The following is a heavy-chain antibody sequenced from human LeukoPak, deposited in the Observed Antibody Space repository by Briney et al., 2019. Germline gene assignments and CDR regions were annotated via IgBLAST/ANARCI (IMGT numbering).Heavy chain of an antibody. Sequence: PSETLSLTCAVSGGSISSGGYSWSWIRQPPGKGLEWIGYIYYSGSTYYNPSLKSRVTISVDTSKNQFSLKLSSVTAADTAVYYCARLIRLRLGELSPPHFDYWGQGTLVTVSS. CDR3: ARLIRLRLGELSPPHFDY. V-gene: IGHV4-30-4*07. CDR1: GGSISSGGYS. CDR2: IYYSGST. J-gene: IGHJ4*02. D-gene: IGHD3-16*02.